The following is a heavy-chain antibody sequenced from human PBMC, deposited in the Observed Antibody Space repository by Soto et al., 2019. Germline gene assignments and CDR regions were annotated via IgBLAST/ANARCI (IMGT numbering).Heavy chain of an antibody. CDR3: ARDSPYYYGSGSVYYFDY. CDR2: ISAYNGNT. Sequence: QVQLVQSGAEVKKPGASVKVSCKASGYTFTSYGISWVRQAPGQGLEWMGWISAYNGNTNYAQKLQGRVTMTTDTSTSTAYIELRRLRCDDTAVYYCARDSPYYYGSGSVYYFDYWGQGTLVTVSS. J-gene: IGHJ4*02. V-gene: IGHV1-18*01. D-gene: IGHD3-10*01. CDR1: GYTFTSYG.